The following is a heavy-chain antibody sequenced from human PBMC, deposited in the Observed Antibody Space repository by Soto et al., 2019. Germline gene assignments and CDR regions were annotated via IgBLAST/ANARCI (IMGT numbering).Heavy chain of an antibody. CDR1: VGSFSGYY. CDR3: RIYFYSYGMDV. Sequence: QVQLQQWGAGLLKPSETLALTCAGYVGSFSGYYWSWIRQPPGKGLECIGEINHSRSTNYNPSLKSRVTISVVPSKNQFSLKLSSVTAAESAVYYRRIYFYSYGMDVCGQGTTVTVSS. J-gene: IGHJ6*02. CDR2: INHSRST. V-gene: IGHV4-34*01.